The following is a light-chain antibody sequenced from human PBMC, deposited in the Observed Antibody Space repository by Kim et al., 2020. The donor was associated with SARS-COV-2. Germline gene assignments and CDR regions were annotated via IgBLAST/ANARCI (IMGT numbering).Light chain of an antibody. J-gene: IGKJ2*01. CDR3: QQYYDTPYT. V-gene: IGKV4-1*01. CDR1: QSLLYTSINAITNNY. Sequence: DFVMTQSPDSLAVSLGERATINCRSSQSLLYTSINAITNNYLAWYQHKPGQSPRLLLYWASTRESGVPDRFIGSGSGTDFTLTIDRLQAEDVAVYYCQQYYDTPYTFGQGTKLEIK. CDR2: WAS.